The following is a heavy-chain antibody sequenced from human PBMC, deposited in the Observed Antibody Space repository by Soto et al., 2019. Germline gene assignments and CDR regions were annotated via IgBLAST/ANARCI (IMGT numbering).Heavy chain of an antibody. Sequence: QVQLVQSGAEVKKPGASVKVSCKTSGYSFSEFRMHWVRQAPGQGLVWMGWVNPINGNTNYAQDFQGRVTMTRDASTKTVYMELSSLTSDDTSTVYCARENWHFDYWGQGTLITVSS. J-gene: IGHJ4*02. V-gene: IGHV1-2*02. CDR1: GYSFSEFR. CDR2: VNPINGNT. CDR3: ARENWHFDY.